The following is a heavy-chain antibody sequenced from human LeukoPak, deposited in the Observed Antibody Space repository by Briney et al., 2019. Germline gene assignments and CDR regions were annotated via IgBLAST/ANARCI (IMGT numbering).Heavy chain of an antibody. Sequence: PGRSLRLSCAASGFTFSSYAMHWVRQAPGKGLEWVAVISYDGSNKYYADSVKGRFTISRDNAKNSLYLQMNSLRAEDTAVYYCAREARGYYFFDYWGQGTLVTVSS. CDR1: GFTFSSYA. CDR2: ISYDGSNK. D-gene: IGHD3-22*01. V-gene: IGHV3-30-3*01. J-gene: IGHJ4*02. CDR3: AREARGYYFFDY.